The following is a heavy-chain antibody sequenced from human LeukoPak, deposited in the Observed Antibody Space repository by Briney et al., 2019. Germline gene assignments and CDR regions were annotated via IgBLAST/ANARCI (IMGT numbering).Heavy chain of an antibody. CDR1: GFIFSSYS. V-gene: IGHV3-48*01. J-gene: IGHJ4*02. CDR3: ARDGSGRVPEMSAPDY. CDR2: ISSSSSTI. D-gene: IGHD3-10*01. Sequence: GGSLRLSCAASGFIFSSYSMNWVRQAPGKGLEWVSYISSSSSTIYYADSVKGRFTISRDNAKNSLYLQMNSLRAEDTAVYYCARDGSGRVPEMSAPDYWGQGTLVTVSS.